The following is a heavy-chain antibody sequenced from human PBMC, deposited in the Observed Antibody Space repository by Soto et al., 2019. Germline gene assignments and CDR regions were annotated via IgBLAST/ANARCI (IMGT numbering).Heavy chain of an antibody. J-gene: IGHJ4*02. Sequence: SETLSLTCTVSGASLSSGGYYWILIRQHPGKGLEWIGFIYYSGNTYYNPSLQRRVTISVDTSKNQFSLKLTSVTAADTAVYYCARNGCGGDCYHFDYWGQGTPVTVSS. D-gene: IGHD2-21*02. V-gene: IGHV4-31*03. CDR2: IYYSGNT. CDR3: ARNGCGGDCYHFDY. CDR1: GASLSSGGYY.